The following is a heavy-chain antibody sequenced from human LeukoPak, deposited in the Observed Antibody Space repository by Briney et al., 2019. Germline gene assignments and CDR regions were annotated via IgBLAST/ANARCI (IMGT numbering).Heavy chain of an antibody. CDR1: GGSISSYY. CDR2: IYYSGST. V-gene: IGHV4-59*08. D-gene: IGHD3-10*01. J-gene: IGHJ4*02. Sequence: SETLSLTCTVSGGSISSYYWSWIRQPPGKGLEWIGYIYYSGSTNYNPSLKSRVTISVDTSKNQFSLKLSSETAADTAVYYCARHGYHGSGSYQDYWGQGTLVTVSS. CDR3: ARHGYHGSGSYQDY.